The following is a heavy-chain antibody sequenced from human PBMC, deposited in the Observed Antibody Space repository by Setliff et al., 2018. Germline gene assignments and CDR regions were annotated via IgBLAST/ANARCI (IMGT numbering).Heavy chain of an antibody. CDR1: GGSISSHY. Sequence: SETLSLTCTVSGGSISSHYWSWIRQPPGKGLEWIGHIYKNGNTYYSPSLKSRITISVDTSKNQFSLKLTSVTSADTAVYYCARDRRYESSLDYYYYGMDVWGQGTTVTVSS. V-gene: IGHV4-59*11. J-gene: IGHJ6*02. D-gene: IGHD3-22*01. CDR2: IYKNGNT. CDR3: ARDRRYESSLDYYYYGMDV.